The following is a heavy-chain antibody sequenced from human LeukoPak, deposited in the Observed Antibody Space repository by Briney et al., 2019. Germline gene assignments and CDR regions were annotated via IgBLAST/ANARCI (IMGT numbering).Heavy chain of an antibody. Sequence: PGESLRLSCAAAGVNVSSNYMSWVRQAPGKGLEWVSVLYSGGSTYCADSVKGRFTISRHNSKNTLYLQMNSLRPADTAMYYCATSSWVDSSGYEYFQHWGQGTLVTVSS. D-gene: IGHD3-22*01. CDR1: GVNVSSNY. V-gene: IGHV3-53*04. J-gene: IGHJ1*01. CDR3: ATSSWVDSSGYEYFQH. CDR2: LYSGGST.